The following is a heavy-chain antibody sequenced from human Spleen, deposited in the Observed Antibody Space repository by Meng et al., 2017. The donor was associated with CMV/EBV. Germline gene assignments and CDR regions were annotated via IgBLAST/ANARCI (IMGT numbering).Heavy chain of an antibody. V-gene: IGHV3-7*01. CDR2: IKQDGSEK. CDR1: GFTFRSYW. D-gene: IGHD2-2*01. CDR3: AREVPAATIDY. Sequence: CAVSGFTFRSYWMSWVRQAPGKGLEWVANIKQDGSEKYYVDSVKGRFTISRDNAKNSLYLQMNSLRAEDTAVYYCAREVPAATIDYWGQGTLVTVSS. J-gene: IGHJ4*02.